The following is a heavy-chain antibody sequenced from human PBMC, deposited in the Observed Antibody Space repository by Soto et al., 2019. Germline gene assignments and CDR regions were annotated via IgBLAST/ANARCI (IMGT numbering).Heavy chain of an antibody. D-gene: IGHD3-3*02. CDR3: VREEFEAGRGHFCC. J-gene: IGHJ4*02. CDR1: GFTFSTSA. CDR2: ISYGGNTE. V-gene: IGHV3-30-3*01. Sequence: QVQVVESGGGVVQPGGSLRLSCAASGFTFSTSAMHWVRQAPGKGLEWMAAISYGGNTEYYADSVKGRFTVSRDISESKLYLQMNGLRTEDTAVYYWVREEFEAGRGHFCCWGQGTLVSVSS.